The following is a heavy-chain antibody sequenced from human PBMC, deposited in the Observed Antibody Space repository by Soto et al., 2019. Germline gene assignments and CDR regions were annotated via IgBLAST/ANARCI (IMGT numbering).Heavy chain of an antibody. J-gene: IGHJ6*02. CDR2: INPNSGGT. CDR3: ARDSSGWRQNYYYYYGMDV. Sequence: ASVKVSCKASGYTFTGYYMHWVRQAPGQGLEWMGWINPNSGGTNYAQKFKGWVTMTRDTSISTAYMELSRLRSDDTAVYYCARDSSGWRQNYYYYYGMDVWGQGTTVTVSS. V-gene: IGHV1-2*04. D-gene: IGHD6-19*01. CDR1: GYTFTGYY.